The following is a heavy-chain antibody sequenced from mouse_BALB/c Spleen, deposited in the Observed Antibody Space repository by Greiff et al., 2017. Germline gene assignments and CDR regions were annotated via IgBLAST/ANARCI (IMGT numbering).Heavy chain of an antibody. Sequence: EVMLVESGGGLVKPGGSLKLSCAASGFTFSSYTMSWVRQTPEKRLEWVATISSGGSYTYYPDSVKGRFTISRDNAKNTLYLQMSSLKSEDTAMYYCTRDRDYDYWGQGTTLTVSS. CDR1: GFTFSSYT. J-gene: IGHJ2*01. CDR3: TRDRDYDY. V-gene: IGHV5-6-4*01. D-gene: IGHD2-4*01. CDR2: ISSGGSYT.